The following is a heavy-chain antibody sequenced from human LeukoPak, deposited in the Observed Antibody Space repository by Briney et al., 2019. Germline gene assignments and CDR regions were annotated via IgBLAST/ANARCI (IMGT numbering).Heavy chain of an antibody. Sequence: PSETLSLTCTVSGASVNSHSYYWSWLRQPPGQGLEWIVYVYYSGSTNYNPSLTSRLTISVDTSKNQFSLKLSSVTAADTAVYYCARMEAWVGVTTGPRGFDYWGQGTLVTVSS. CDR2: VYYSGST. CDR3: ARMEAWVGVTTGPRGFDY. D-gene: IGHD1-26*01. V-gene: IGHV4-61*01. CDR1: GASVNSHSYY. J-gene: IGHJ4*02.